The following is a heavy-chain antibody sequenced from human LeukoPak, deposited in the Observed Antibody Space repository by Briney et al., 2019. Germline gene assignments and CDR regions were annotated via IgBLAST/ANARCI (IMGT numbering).Heavy chain of an antibody. Sequence: PGGSLRLSCAASGFTVDDYAMHWVRQASGKGLEWVSGISWNSGSIGYADSVKGRFTISRDNAKNSLYLQMNSLRAEDTALYYCAKSEGYSSSPFDHWGQGTLVTVSS. CDR2: ISWNSGSI. CDR1: GFTVDDYA. CDR3: AKSEGYSSSPFDH. D-gene: IGHD6-6*01. J-gene: IGHJ4*02. V-gene: IGHV3-9*01.